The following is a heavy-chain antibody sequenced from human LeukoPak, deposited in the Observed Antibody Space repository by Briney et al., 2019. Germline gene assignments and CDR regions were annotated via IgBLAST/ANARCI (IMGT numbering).Heavy chain of an antibody. Sequence: ASVKVSCKVSGYTLTELSMHWVRQAPGKGLEWMGGFDPEDGETIYAQKFQGRVTMTEDTSTDTAHMELSSLRSEDTAVYYCATKGRGGITMILYGMDVWGQGTTVTVSS. J-gene: IGHJ6*02. D-gene: IGHD3-22*01. V-gene: IGHV1-24*01. CDR2: FDPEDGET. CDR3: ATKGRGGITMILYGMDV. CDR1: GYTLTELS.